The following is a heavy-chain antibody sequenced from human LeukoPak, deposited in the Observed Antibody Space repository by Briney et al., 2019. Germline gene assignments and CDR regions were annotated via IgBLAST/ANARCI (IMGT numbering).Heavy chain of an antibody. CDR3: ARSKRASSWASSGWFDP. CDR1: GYTFTSYG. V-gene: IGHV1-18*01. J-gene: IGHJ5*02. CDR2: ISAYNGNT. Sequence: ASVKVSCKASGYTFTSYGISWVRQAPGQGLEWMGWISAYNGNTNYAQKLQGRVTMTTDTSTGTAYMELRSLRSDDTAVYYCARSKRASSWASSGWFDPWGQGTLVTVSS. D-gene: IGHD6-13*01.